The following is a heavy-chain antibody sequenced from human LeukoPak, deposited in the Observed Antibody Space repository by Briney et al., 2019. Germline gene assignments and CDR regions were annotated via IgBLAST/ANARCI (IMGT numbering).Heavy chain of an antibody. CDR3: ARGPTQLRQFHYYYYYMDV. CDR1: GYTFTGYY. Sequence: ASVKVSCKASGYTFTGYYMHWVRQAPGQGLEWMGRINPNSGGTNFAQKFQGRVTITADESTSTAYMELSSLRSEDTAVYYCARGPTQLRQFHYYYYYMDVWGKGTTVTVSS. D-gene: IGHD4-23*01. J-gene: IGHJ6*03. CDR2: INPNSGGT. V-gene: IGHV1-2*06.